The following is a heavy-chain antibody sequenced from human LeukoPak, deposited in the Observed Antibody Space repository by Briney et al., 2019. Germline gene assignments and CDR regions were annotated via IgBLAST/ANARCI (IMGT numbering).Heavy chain of an antibody. V-gene: IGHV3-11*03. D-gene: IGHD6-13*01. Sequence: PGGSLRLSCAASGFTFSDYYMSWIRQAPGKGLEWVSYISSGSTYINYADSVRGRFTISRDNAKNSLYLQMNSLRAEDTAVYYCAKSFGYSRSWFDNWGQGTLVTVSS. CDR1: GFTFSDYY. CDR3: AKSFGYSRSWFDN. CDR2: ISSGSTYI. J-gene: IGHJ4*02.